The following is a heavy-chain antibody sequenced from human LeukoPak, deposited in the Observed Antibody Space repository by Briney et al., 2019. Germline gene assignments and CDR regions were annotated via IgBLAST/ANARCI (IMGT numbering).Heavy chain of an antibody. J-gene: IGHJ6*02. CDR3: ARERTTRPHYYYAMDV. D-gene: IGHD4-11*01. V-gene: IGHV3-30-3*01. CDR2: ISYDGINE. CDR1: GFTFSSYA. Sequence: GKSLRLSCAASGFTFSSYAMHWVRQAPGKGLEWVALISYDGINEYHADSVKGRFTISRDNSKNTLYLQMRSLRTEDTAVYYCARERTTRPHYYYAMDVSGQGTTVTVSS.